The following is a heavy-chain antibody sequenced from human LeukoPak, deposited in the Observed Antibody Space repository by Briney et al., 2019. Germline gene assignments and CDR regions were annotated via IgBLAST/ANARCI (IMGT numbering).Heavy chain of an antibody. J-gene: IGHJ3*02. Sequence: GGSLRLSCAASGFTVSSNYMSWVRQAPGKGLEWVSVIYSGGSTYYADSVKGRFTISRDNSKNTLYLQMNSLRAEDTAVYYCAAEGETGIDAFDIWGQGTMVTVSS. D-gene: IGHD3-10*01. CDR2: IYSGGST. V-gene: IGHV3-53*01. CDR3: AAEGETGIDAFDI. CDR1: GFTVSSNY.